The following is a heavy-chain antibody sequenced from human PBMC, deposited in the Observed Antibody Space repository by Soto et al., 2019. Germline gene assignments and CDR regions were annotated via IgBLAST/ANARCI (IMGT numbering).Heavy chain of an antibody. CDR3: ARVLYDGSGSYYRNWFDP. CDR1: GGSISSYY. J-gene: IGHJ5*02. CDR2: IYYSGST. D-gene: IGHD3-10*01. Sequence: SETLSLTCTVSGGSISSYYWSWIRQPPGKGLEWIGYIYYSGSTNYNPSLKSRVTISVDTSKNQFSLKLSSVTAADTAVYYCARVLYDGSGSYYRNWFDPWGQGTLVTVSS. V-gene: IGHV4-59*01.